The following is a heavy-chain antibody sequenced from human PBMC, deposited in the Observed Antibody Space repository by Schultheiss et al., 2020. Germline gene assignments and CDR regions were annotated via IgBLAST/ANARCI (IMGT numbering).Heavy chain of an antibody. CDR3: ARVFDL. Sequence: GGSLRLSCAPSGFIFSSYCMSWVRQAPGKGLKWVANVKQDGSEKYYVDSVKGRFTISRDNAKNSLYLQMNSLRAEDTAVYYCARVFDLWGRGTLVTVSS. CDR2: VKQDGSEK. CDR1: GFIFSSYC. J-gene: IGHJ2*01. V-gene: IGHV3-7*04.